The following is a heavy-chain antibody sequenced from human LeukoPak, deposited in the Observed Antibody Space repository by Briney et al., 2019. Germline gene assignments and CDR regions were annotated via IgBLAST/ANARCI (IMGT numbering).Heavy chain of an antibody. CDR2: ISYDGSNK. D-gene: IGHD3-10*01. J-gene: IGHJ6*02. V-gene: IGHV3-30*03. CDR1: GFTLSSYG. Sequence: GGSLRLSCAASGFTLSSYGMHWVRQAPGKGLEWVAVISYDGSNKYYADSVKGRFTISRDNSKNTLYLQMNSLRAEDTAVYYCITMVRGVHYGMDVWGQGTTVTVSS. CDR3: ITMVRGVHYGMDV.